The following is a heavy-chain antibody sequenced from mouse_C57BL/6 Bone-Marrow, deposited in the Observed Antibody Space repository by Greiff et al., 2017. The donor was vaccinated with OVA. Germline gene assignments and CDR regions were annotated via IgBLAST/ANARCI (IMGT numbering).Heavy chain of an antibody. CDR2: ISDGGSYT. Sequence: EVHLVESGGGLVKPGGSLKLSCAASGFTFSSYAMSWVRQTPEKRLEWVATISDGGSYTYYPDNVKGRFTISRDNAKNNLYLQMSHLKSEDTAMYYCARDLDGYYWYFDVWGTGTTVTVSS. D-gene: IGHD2-3*01. J-gene: IGHJ1*03. V-gene: IGHV5-4*01. CDR1: GFTFSSYA. CDR3: ARDLDGYYWYFDV.